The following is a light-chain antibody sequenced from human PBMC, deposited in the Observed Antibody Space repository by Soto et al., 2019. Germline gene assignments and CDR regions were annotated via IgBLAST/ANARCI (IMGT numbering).Light chain of an antibody. J-gene: IGKJ3*01. CDR2: GAS. CDR1: QSVSSN. CDR3: QQYNAWSPH. Sequence: EVVMTQSPATLSVSPGERATLSCRASQSVSSNLGWYQQRPGQAPRLLIFGASTRATGIPARFSGSGSGTEFTLTISSLQSEDFAVYYCQQYNAWSPHFGPGTKVDIK. V-gene: IGKV3-15*01.